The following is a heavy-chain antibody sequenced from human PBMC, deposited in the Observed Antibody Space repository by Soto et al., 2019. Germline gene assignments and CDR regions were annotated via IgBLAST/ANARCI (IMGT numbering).Heavy chain of an antibody. V-gene: IGHV4-4*02. J-gene: IGHJ6*02. Sequence: QVQLQESGPGLVKPSGTLSLTCAVSGASISSDNRWTWVRQPPGEGLEWIGEISQSGTTKYNPSLARRVNISVDKSKIHFSLRLTAMTAADTAVYYCAKKVAAALRIYYFFGLDVWGQGTPVTVSS. CDR2: ISQSGTT. CDR1: GASISSDNR. D-gene: IGHD2-15*01. CDR3: AKKVAAALRIYYFFGLDV.